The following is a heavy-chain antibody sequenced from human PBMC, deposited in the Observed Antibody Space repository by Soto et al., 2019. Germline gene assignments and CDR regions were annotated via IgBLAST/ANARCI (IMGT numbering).Heavy chain of an antibody. CDR2: IWYDGRNK. Sequence: QVQLVESGGGVVQPGRSLRLSCAASGFTFSSYGMHWVRQAPGKGLEWVAVIWYDGRNKYYADSVKGRFTISRDNSKNTLYLQKNSLRAEDTAVYYCARAHCYYDSSGSRDELDYWGQGTLVTVSA. J-gene: IGHJ4*02. D-gene: IGHD3-22*01. V-gene: IGHV3-33*01. CDR3: ARAHCYYDSSGSRDELDY. CDR1: GFTFSSYG.